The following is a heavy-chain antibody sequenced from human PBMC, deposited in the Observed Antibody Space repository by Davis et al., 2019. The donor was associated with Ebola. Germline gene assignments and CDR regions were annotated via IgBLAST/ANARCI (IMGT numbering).Heavy chain of an antibody. Sequence: PAGSLRLSCAASGFTFSVYYMSWIRQAPGKGLEWVSYISSSGSTIYYADSVKGRLTISRDNAKNSLYLQMNSLRAEDTAVYYCARRLALGTPLDYWGQGTLVTVSS. J-gene: IGHJ4*02. CDR2: ISSSGSTI. CDR1: GFTFSVYY. D-gene: IGHD2-21*01. CDR3: ARRLALGTPLDY. V-gene: IGHV3-11*01.